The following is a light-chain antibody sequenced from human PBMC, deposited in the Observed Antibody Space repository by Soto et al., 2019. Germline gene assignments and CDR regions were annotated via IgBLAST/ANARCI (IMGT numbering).Light chain of an antibody. CDR2: DVS. CDR3: SSYTSSSTPVV. V-gene: IGLV2-14*03. Sequence: QSVLTQPASVSGSPGQSITLSCTGTSSDVGGYNYVSWYQQHPGKAPKLMIYDVSNRPSGLSDRFSGSKSGNTASLTISGLQAEDEADYYCSSYTSSSTPVVFGGGTKLTVL. J-gene: IGLJ2*01. CDR1: SSDVGGYNY.